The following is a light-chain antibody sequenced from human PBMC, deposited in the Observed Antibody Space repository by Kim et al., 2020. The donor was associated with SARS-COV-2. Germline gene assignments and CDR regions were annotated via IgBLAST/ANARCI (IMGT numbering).Light chain of an antibody. CDR2: GAS. V-gene: IGKV3-20*01. J-gene: IGKJ1*01. CDR1: QSVRDRY. Sequence: SPRERATITCRASQSVRDRYLAWYQQIAGQAPRLLIYGASTRATGIPDTFSGSGSGTDFTLTISRLEPEDFGVYYCHQYGSLPVTFGQGTKVDIK. CDR3: HQYGSLPVT.